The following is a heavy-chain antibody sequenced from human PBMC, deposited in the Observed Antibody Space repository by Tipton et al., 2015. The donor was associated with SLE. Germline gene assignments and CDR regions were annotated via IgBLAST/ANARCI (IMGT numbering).Heavy chain of an antibody. Sequence: TLSLTCTVSGGSTSSSSYYWGWIRQPPGKGLEWIGGIYYSGSTYYNPSLKSRVTISVDTSKNQFSLKLSSVTAADTAVYYCARYCSGGSCYYAFDIWGQGTMVTVSS. D-gene: IGHD2-15*01. CDR3: ARYCSGGSCYYAFDI. J-gene: IGHJ3*02. CDR1: GGSTSSSSYY. CDR2: IYYSGST. V-gene: IGHV4-39*07.